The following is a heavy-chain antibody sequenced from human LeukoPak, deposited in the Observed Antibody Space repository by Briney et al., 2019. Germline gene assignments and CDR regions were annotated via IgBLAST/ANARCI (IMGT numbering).Heavy chain of an antibody. D-gene: IGHD6-19*01. Sequence: SETLSLTCTVSSGSISSSSYYWCWIRQPPGKRLEWIGSIYYSGSTYYNPSLKSRVTISVDTSKNQFSLKLSFVTAADTAVYYCARHRGEGSSGSPNWFDPWGQGTLVTVSS. J-gene: IGHJ5*02. CDR3: ARHRGEGSSGSPNWFDP. CDR2: IYYSGST. CDR1: SGSISSSSYY. V-gene: IGHV4-39*01.